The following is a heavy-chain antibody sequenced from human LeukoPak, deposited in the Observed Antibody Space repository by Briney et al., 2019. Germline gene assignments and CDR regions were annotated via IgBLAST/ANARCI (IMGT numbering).Heavy chain of an antibody. CDR3: ARHPTLRYFDWLSLYNWFDP. D-gene: IGHD3-9*01. CDR2: IIPIFGTA. J-gene: IGHJ5*02. Sequence: GASVKVSCKASGGTFSSYAISWVRQAPGQGLEWMGGIIPIFGTANYAQKFQGRVTITADESTSTAYMELSSLRSEDTAVYYCARHPTLRYFDWLSLYNWFDPWGQGTLVTVSS. CDR1: GGTFSSYA. V-gene: IGHV1-69*13.